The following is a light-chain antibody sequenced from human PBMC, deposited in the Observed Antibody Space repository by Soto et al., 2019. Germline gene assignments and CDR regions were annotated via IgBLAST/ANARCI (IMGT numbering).Light chain of an antibody. CDR3: QAWDNNTAV. CDR1: NLGDKY. V-gene: IGLV3-1*01. Sequence: SYELTQPPSVSVSPGQTASITCSGDNLGDKYASWYQQKPGQSPVLLIYQDTKWPSGIPGRFSGSNSGNTATLTISGTQAVDEADYYCQAWDNNTAVFGGGTQLTVL. CDR2: QDT. J-gene: IGLJ3*02.